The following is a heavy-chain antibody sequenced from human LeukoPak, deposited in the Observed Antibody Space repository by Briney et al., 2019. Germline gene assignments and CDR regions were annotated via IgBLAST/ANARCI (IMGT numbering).Heavy chain of an antibody. V-gene: IGHV3-7*03. D-gene: IGHD6-13*01. Sequence: GGSLRLSCAASGFTFSSYWMNWARQAPGKGLEWVASINHNGNVNYYVDSVKGRFTISRDNSKNTLYLQMNSLRAEDTAVYYCAKGPSRNIAAAGTDYWGQGTLVTVSS. J-gene: IGHJ4*02. CDR3: AKGPSRNIAAAGTDY. CDR2: INHNGNVN. CDR1: GFTFSSYW.